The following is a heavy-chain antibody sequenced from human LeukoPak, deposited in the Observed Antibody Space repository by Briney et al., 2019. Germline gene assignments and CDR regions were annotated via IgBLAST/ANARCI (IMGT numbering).Heavy chain of an antibody. V-gene: IGHV3-23*01. CDR1: GFTFSSYA. D-gene: IGHD4-23*01. CDR3: AKDQYGGNPQYYFDY. Sequence: GGSLRLSCAASGFTFSSYAMSWVRQAPGKGLDWVSAISGSGGNTYYADSVKGRFTISRDNSKNTLYLQMNSLRAEDTAVYYCAKDQYGGNPQYYFDYWGQGTLVTVSS. CDR2: ISGSGGNT. J-gene: IGHJ4*02.